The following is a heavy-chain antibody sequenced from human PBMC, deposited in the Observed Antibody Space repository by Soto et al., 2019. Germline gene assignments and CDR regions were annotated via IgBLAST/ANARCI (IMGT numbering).Heavy chain of an antibody. CDR3: ARGPYSGYEDAFDI. CDR1: GGSFSGYY. D-gene: IGHD5-12*01. J-gene: IGHJ3*02. CDR2: INHSGST. Sequence: TLSLTCAVYGGSFSGYYWSWIRQPPGKGLEWIGEINHSGSTNYNPSLKSRVTISVDTSKNQFSLKLSSVTAADTAVYYCARGPYSGYEDAFDIWGQGTMVTVS. V-gene: IGHV4-34*01.